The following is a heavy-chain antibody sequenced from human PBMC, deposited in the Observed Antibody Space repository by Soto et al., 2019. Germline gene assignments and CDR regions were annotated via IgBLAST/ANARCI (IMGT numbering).Heavy chain of an antibody. D-gene: IGHD2-2*01. J-gene: IGHJ2*01. V-gene: IGHV4-34*01. CDR2: INHRGSS. Sequence: QVRLQQWGAGLLKPSETLSVTCAVYGGFFSDYYWTWIRQPPGKGLEWIGEINHRGSSNYNPSLKSRVTISVDTSKNQFSLKLSSVTAADPAVYYCAREVPSRYFDLWGRGTPVTVSS. CDR1: GGFFSDYY. CDR3: AREVPSRYFDL.